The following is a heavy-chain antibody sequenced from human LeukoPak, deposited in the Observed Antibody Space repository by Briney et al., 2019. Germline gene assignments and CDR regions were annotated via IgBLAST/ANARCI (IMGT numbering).Heavy chain of an antibody. Sequence: PGGSLRLSCAASGFTFSTYNMNWVRQALGKGLEWVSSISSSSSYIYYADSVKGRFTISRDNAKNSLYLQMNSLRAEDTAVYYCARWVTFGGVIVNDFWGQGTLVTVSS. CDR2: ISSSSSYI. D-gene: IGHD3-16*02. J-gene: IGHJ4*02. CDR3: ARWVTFGGVIVNDF. V-gene: IGHV3-21*01. CDR1: GFTFSTYN.